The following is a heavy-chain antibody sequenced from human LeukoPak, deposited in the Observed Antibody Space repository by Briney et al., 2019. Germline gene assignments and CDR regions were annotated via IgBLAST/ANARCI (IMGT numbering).Heavy chain of an antibody. CDR3: ARTNIVATIFPY. Sequence: SETLSLTCAVHGGSFSGYYWSWIRQPPGKGLEWIGEINHSGSTNYNPSLKSRVTISVDTSKNQFSLKLSSVTAADTAVYYCARTNIVATIFPYWGQGTLVTVSS. J-gene: IGHJ4*02. CDR1: GGSFSGYY. D-gene: IGHD5-12*01. CDR2: INHSGST. V-gene: IGHV4-34*01.